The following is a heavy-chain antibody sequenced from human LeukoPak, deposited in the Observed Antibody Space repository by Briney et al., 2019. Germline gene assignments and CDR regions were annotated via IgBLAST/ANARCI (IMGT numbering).Heavy chain of an antibody. CDR3: ARGTYSYGFGEENYFDY. D-gene: IGHD5-18*01. J-gene: IGHJ4*02. CDR1: GNTFTTYA. V-gene: IGHV7-4-1*02. CDR2: IKTNTGNP. Sequence: GASVKGSCKASGNTFTTYAMKWVRQAPGHGLEWMGWIKTNTGNPTYAQCFTGRFVFSLDTSVSTAYLQITSLKAEDTAVYYWARGTYSYGFGEENYFDYWGQGTLGTVSS.